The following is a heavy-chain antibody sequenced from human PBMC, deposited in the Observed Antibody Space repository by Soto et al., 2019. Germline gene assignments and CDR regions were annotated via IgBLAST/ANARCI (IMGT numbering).Heavy chain of an antibody. CDR2: ISGGGDRT. CDR1: GFTFISYA. D-gene: IGHD2-21*01. V-gene: IGHV3-23*01. CDR3: ARKVLGSTSRPDYWYFDL. Sequence: EVQLLESGGGLVQPGGSLRLSCVGSGFTFISYAMNWVRQAPGKGLEWVSGISGGGDRTFDEDSVKGRFSISRDNSKNTVNLQMNSLRADDTAVSYCARKVLGSTSRPDYWYFDLWGRGTLVTVSS. J-gene: IGHJ2*01.